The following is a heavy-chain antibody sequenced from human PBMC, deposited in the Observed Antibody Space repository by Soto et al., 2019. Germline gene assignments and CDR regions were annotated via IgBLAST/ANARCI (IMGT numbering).Heavy chain of an antibody. CDR1: GFTFNTYE. Sequence: EVHLVESGGGLVQTGGSLRLSCAASGFTFNTYEMNWIRQAPGKGLEWVSHISSSGSTIYYADSVKGRFTISRDNAKYSLYLHMKSLRAEDTAVYYCVREGRNNWFDPWGRGTLVTVSS. CDR3: VREGRNNWFDP. J-gene: IGHJ5*02. V-gene: IGHV3-48*03. CDR2: ISSSGSTI.